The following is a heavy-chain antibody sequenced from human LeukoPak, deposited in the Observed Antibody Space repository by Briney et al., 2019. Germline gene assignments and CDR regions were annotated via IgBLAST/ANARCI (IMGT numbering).Heavy chain of an antibody. J-gene: IGHJ4*02. CDR3: ARDYDSSGHFDY. D-gene: IGHD3-22*01. V-gene: IGHV3-30-3*01. Sequence: GGSLRLSCAASGFTFSSYAMHWVRQAPGKGLEWVAVISYDGSNKYYADSVKGRFTISRDNSKNTLYLQMNSLRAEDTAVYYCARDYDSSGHFDYWGQGTLVTVSS. CDR2: ISYDGSNK. CDR1: GFTFSSYA.